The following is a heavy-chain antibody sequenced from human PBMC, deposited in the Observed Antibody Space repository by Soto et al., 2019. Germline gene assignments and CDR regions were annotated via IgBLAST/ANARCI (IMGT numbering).Heavy chain of an antibody. J-gene: IGHJ3*02. CDR3: AKGEPVLRFLEWLRGSDAFDI. CDR1: GFTFSSYA. V-gene: IGHV3-23*01. Sequence: EVQLLESGGGLIQPGGSLRLSCAASGFTFSSYAMSWVRQAPGKGLEWVSAISGSGGSTYYADSVKGRFTISRDNSKNTLYLQMNSLSAEDTAVYYCAKGEPVLRFLEWLRGSDAFDIWGQGTMVTVSS. D-gene: IGHD3-3*01. CDR2: ISGSGGST.